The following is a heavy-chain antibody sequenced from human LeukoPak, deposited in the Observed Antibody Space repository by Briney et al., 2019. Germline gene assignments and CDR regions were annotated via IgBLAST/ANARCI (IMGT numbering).Heavy chain of an antibody. CDR3: ASVEVWFGDGI. CDR1: GFMFSDYS. D-gene: IGHD3-10*01. J-gene: IGHJ3*02. V-gene: IGHV3-11*04. CDR2: ISSSGNTI. Sequence: GGSLRLSCAASGFMFSDYSMSWIRQAPGKGLEWVSDISSSGNTIHYAESVKGRFSISRDNAKNSLYLQMNSLRAEDTAVYYCASVEVWFGDGIWGQGTMVTVSS.